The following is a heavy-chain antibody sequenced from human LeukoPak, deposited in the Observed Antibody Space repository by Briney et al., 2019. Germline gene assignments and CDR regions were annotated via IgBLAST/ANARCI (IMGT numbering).Heavy chain of an antibody. CDR1: GFTFSDYY. Sequence: GGSLRLSCAASGFTFSDYYMGWLRQAPGKGLEWVSTISGRDDSTYYADSVKGRFTISRDNSKNTLYLQVNSLRAEDTAVYYCAKSGLNRFDYWGQGTLVTVSS. V-gene: IGHV3-23*01. CDR2: ISGRDDST. CDR3: AKSGLNRFDY. D-gene: IGHD2-15*01. J-gene: IGHJ4*02.